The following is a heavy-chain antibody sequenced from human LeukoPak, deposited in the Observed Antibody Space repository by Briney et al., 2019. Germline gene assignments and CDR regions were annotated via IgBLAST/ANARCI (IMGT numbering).Heavy chain of an antibody. V-gene: IGHV1-69*05. Sequence: ASVKVSCKASGGTFSSYAISWVRQAPGQGLEWMGGIIPIFGTANYAQKFQGRVTITTDESTSTAYMELSSLRSEDTAVYYCARVVVGAMEFDYWGQGTLVTVSS. CDR2: IIPIFGTA. J-gene: IGHJ4*02. CDR1: GGTFSSYA. D-gene: IGHD2-15*01. CDR3: ARVVVGAMEFDY.